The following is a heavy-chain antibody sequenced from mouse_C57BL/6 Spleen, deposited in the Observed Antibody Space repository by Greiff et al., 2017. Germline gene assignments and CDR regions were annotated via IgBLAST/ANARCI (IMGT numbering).Heavy chain of an antibody. CDR2: IDPEDGDT. CDR3: TTREVTTVVAHFDY. J-gene: IGHJ2*01. D-gene: IGHD1-1*01. V-gene: IGHV14-1*01. CDR1: GFNIKDYY. Sequence: EVQLQQSGAELVRPGASVKLSCTASGFNIKDYYMHWVKQRPEQGLEWIGRIDPEDGDTEYAPKFQGKATMTADTSSNTAYLQLSSLTSEDTAVYYCTTREVTTVVAHFDYGGQGTTLTVSS.